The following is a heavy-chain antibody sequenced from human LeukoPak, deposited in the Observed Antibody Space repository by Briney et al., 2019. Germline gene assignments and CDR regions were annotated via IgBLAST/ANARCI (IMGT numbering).Heavy chain of an antibody. J-gene: IGHJ5*02. V-gene: IGHV3-33*01. D-gene: IGHD2-21*02. CDR3: ARADNPYCGGDCYPNWFDP. Sequence: PGGSLRLSCAASGFTFSSYGMHWVRQAPGKGLEWVAVIWYDGSNKYYADSVKGRFTISRDNSKNTLYLQMNSLRAEDTAVYYCARADNPYCGGDCYPNWFDPWGQGTLVTVSS. CDR2: IWYDGSNK. CDR1: GFTFSSYG.